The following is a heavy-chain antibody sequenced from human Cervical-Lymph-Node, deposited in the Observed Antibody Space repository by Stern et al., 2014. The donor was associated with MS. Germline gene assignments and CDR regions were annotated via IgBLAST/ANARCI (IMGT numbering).Heavy chain of an antibody. CDR2: AWYDGSTA. J-gene: IGHJ4*02. D-gene: IGHD5-24*01. CDR1: GFTFSSCG. CDR3: ARGHIPYAYNYLFDY. Sequence: VQLVESGGGVVQPGTSLRLSCAASGFTFSSCGMHWVRQAPGKGLEWVALAWYDGSTAYYTNSVKGRFTISRDNSKNTLFLQMNSLTAEDTAVYYCARGHIPYAYNYLFDYWGQGTLVTVSS. V-gene: IGHV3-33*01.